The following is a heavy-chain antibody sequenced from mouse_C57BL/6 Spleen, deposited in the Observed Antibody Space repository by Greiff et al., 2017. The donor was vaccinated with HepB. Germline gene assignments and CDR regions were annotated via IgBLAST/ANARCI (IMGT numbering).Heavy chain of an antibody. D-gene: IGHD2-1*01. J-gene: IGHJ4*01. V-gene: IGHV1-81*01. Sequence: VQLVESGAELARPGASVKLSCKASGYTFTSYGISWVKQRTGQGLEWIGEIYPRSGNTYYNEKFKGKATLTADKSSSTAYMELRSLTSEDSAVYFCARTLYGNYVGYYAMDYWGQGTSVTVSS. CDR2: IYPRSGNT. CDR3: ARTLYGNYVGYYAMDY. CDR1: GYTFTSYG.